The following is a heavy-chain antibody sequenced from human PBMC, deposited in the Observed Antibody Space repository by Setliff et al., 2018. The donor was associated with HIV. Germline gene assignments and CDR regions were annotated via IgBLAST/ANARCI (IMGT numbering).Heavy chain of an antibody. CDR3: ARGGRLQYFDWPSYAMDV. J-gene: IGHJ6*02. CDR1: GGSIRSSNYY. Sequence: PSETLSLTCTVSGGSIRSSNYYWSWIRQPPGKGLEWIGEIIHSGGTNYNPSLKSRVTISVDTSKNQFSLKLSSVTAADTAVYYCARGGRLQYFDWPSYAMDVWGQGTTVTVSS. D-gene: IGHD3-9*01. CDR2: IIHSGGT. V-gene: IGHV4-39*07.